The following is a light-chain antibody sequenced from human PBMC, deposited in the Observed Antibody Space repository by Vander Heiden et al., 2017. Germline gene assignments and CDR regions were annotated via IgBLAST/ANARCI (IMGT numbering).Light chain of an antibody. CDR3: SSYTSSSTRV. CDR2: EFS. V-gene: IGLV2-14*01. CDR1: SSAVGGYNY. J-gene: IGLJ3*02. Sequence: QSALTQPASVSGSPGQSITISCTGTSSAVGGYNYVSWYQQHPGTAPKLMIYEFSNRPSGVSNRFSGSKSGNTASLTISGLQAEDEADYYGSSYTSSSTRVFGGGTKLTVL.